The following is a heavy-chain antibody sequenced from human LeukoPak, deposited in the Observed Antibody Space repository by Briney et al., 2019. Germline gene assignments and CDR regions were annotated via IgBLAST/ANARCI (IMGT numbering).Heavy chain of an antibody. CDR2: IYPGDSDT. D-gene: IGHD2-21*02. Sequence: GESLKISCKGSGYSFTSYWIGWVRQMPGKGLEWMGIIYPGDSDTRYSPSFQGQVTISADKSITTAYLQWSSLKASDTAMYYCARLPYCGGDCYPNWFDPWGQGTLVTVSS. J-gene: IGHJ5*02. V-gene: IGHV5-51*01. CDR1: GYSFTSYW. CDR3: ARLPYCGGDCYPNWFDP.